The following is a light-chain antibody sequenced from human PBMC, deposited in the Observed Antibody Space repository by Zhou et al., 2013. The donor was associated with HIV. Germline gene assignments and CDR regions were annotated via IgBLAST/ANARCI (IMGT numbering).Light chain of an antibody. CDR2: GAS. J-gene: IGKJ2*01. Sequence: EIVLTQSPGTLSLSPGERATLSCRASQIVSSRYLAWYQQKPGQAPRLLIYGASSRATGIPDRFSGSGSGTDFTLTISRLEPEDFAVYYCQQYGSSPPTFGQGTKLEIK. V-gene: IGKV3-20*01. CDR1: QIVSSRY. CDR3: QQYGSSPPT.